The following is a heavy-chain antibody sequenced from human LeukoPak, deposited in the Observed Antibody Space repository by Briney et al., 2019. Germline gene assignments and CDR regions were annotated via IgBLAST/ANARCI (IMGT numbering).Heavy chain of an antibody. J-gene: IGHJ4*02. Sequence: SETLSLTCAVSGDSITSSNWWSWVRQPPGKGLEWIGEIWHSGGTNYNPSLRSRVAISVDKSKNQFSLKLSSVTAADTAMYYCAFYNRGWYFDYWGQGTLVTVSS. V-gene: IGHV4-4*02. CDR1: GDSITSSNW. CDR2: IWHSGGT. CDR3: AFYNRGWYFDY. D-gene: IGHD1-14*01.